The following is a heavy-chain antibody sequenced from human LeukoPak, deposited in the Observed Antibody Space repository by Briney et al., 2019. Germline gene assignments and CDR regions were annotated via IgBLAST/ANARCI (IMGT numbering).Heavy chain of an antibody. CDR3: ARYYDILTGYPRWSDP. D-gene: IGHD3-9*01. CDR2: IYYSGST. J-gene: IGHJ5*02. CDR1: GGSISSGGYC. Sequence: KSSQTLSLTCTVSGGSISSGGYCWSWIRQHPGKGLEWIGYIYYSGSTYYNPSLKSRVTISVDTSKNQFSLKLSSVTAADTAVYYCARYYDILTGYPRWSDPWGQGTLVTVSS. V-gene: IGHV4-31*03.